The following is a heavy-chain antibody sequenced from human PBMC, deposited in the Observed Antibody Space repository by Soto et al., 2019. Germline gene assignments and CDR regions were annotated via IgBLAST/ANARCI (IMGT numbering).Heavy chain of an antibody. J-gene: IGHJ6*02. CDR3: ARDMGSSSSPHYYGMDV. CDR1: GYTFTGYY. D-gene: IGHD6-6*01. CDR2: INPNSGGT. Sequence: ASVKVSCKASGYTFTGYYMHWVRQAPGQGLEWMGWINPNSGGTNYAQKFQGWVTMTRDTSISTAYMELSRLRSDDTAVYYFARDMGSSSSPHYYGMDVWGQGTTVTVSS. V-gene: IGHV1-2*04.